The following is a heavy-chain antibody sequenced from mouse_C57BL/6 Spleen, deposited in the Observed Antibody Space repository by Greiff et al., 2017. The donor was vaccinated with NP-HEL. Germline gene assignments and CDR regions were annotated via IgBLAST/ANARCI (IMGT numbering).Heavy chain of an antibody. D-gene: IGHD2-4*01. CDR2: ISSGGDYI. CDR1: GFTFSSYA. J-gene: IGHJ3*01. CDR3: TREGDYDGFAY. Sequence: EVKLVESGEGLVKPGGSLKLSCAASGFTFSSYAMSWVRQTPEKSLEWVAYISSGGDYIYYADTVKGRFTISRDHARNTLYLQMSSRKSEDTAMYYCTREGDYDGFAYWGQGTLVTVSA. V-gene: IGHV5-9-1*02.